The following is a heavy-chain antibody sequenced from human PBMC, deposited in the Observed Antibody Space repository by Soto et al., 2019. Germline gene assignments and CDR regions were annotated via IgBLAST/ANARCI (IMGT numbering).Heavy chain of an antibody. J-gene: IGHJ4*02. V-gene: IGHV4-39*01. CDR1: GGSISSSSYY. CDR2: IYYSGST. D-gene: IGHD3-10*01. CDR3: SSNPLYGSGSYHMPSFFDY. Sequence: SETLSLTCTVSGGSISSSSYYWGWIRQPPGKGLEWIGSIYYSGSTYYNPSLKSRVTISVDTSKNQFSLKLSSVTAADTVVYFCSSNPLYGSGSYHMPSFFDYWGQGTLVTVSS.